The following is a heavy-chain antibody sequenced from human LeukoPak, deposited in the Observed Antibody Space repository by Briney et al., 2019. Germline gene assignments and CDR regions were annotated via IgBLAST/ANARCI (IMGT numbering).Heavy chain of an antibody. D-gene: IGHD1-14*01. J-gene: IGHJ4*02. V-gene: IGHV3-23*01. CDR1: AFTFSSYA. Sequence: PGGSLRLSCEVSAFTFSSYAMSWVRQAPGEGREWVSAVSGSGGSTYYAHSVKGRFTISRDNSKTTVYLQMNSLRAEDTAIYYCAKAHRSSSTAYFDYWGQGTLVTVSS. CDR3: AKAHRSSSTAYFDY. CDR2: VSGSGGST.